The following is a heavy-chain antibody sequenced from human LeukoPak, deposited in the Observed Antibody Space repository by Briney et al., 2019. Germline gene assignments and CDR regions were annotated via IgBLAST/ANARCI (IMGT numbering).Heavy chain of an antibody. CDR2: INHSGST. D-gene: IGHD3-22*01. CDR1: GGSLSGYY. V-gene: IGHV4-34*01. J-gene: IGHJ4*02. CDR3: ARAPRRSITMIVMPRGYYFDY. Sequence: PSETLSLTCAVYGGSLSGYYWSWIRQPPGKGLEWIGEINHSGSTNYNPSLKSRVTISVDTSTNQFSLKLSSVTAADTAVYYCARAPRRSITMIVMPRGYYFDYWGQGTLVTVSS.